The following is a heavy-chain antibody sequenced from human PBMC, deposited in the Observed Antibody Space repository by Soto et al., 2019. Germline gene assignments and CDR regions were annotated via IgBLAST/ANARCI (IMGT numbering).Heavy chain of an antibody. CDR3: ARHPRGIAARNWFDP. CDR2: IYYSGST. Sequence: PSETLSLTCTVSGGSISSYYWSWIRQPPGKGLEWIGYIYYSGSTNYNPSLKSRVTISVDTSKNQFSLKLSSVTAADTAVYYCARHPRGIAARNWFDPWGQGTLVTVSS. CDR1: GGSISSYY. J-gene: IGHJ5*02. V-gene: IGHV4-59*01. D-gene: IGHD6-6*01.